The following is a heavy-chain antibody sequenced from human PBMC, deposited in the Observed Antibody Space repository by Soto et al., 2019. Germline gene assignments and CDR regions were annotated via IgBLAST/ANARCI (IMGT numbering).Heavy chain of an antibody. Sequence: GGSLRLSCAASGFTFSSYSMNWVRQAPGKGLEWVSSISSSSSYIYYADSVKGRFTISRDNAKNSLYLQMNSLRAEDTAVYYCAREDIVLMVYAKRDVFDIWGQGTMVTVPS. CDR3: AREDIVLMVYAKRDVFDI. D-gene: IGHD2-8*01. CDR1: GFTFSSYS. J-gene: IGHJ3*02. V-gene: IGHV3-21*01. CDR2: ISSSSSYI.